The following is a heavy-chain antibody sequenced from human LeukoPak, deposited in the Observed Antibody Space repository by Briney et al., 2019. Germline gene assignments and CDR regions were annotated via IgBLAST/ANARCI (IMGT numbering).Heavy chain of an antibody. Sequence: SVKVSCKASGGTFSSYAISWVRQAPGQGLEWMGGIIPIFGTANYAQKFQGRVTITADESTSTAYMELSSLRSEDTAVYYCARAYCSSTSCHDAFDIWGQGTMVTVSS. CDR1: GGTFSSYA. V-gene: IGHV1-69*01. CDR2: IIPIFGTA. D-gene: IGHD2-2*01. CDR3: ARAYCSSTSCHDAFDI. J-gene: IGHJ3*02.